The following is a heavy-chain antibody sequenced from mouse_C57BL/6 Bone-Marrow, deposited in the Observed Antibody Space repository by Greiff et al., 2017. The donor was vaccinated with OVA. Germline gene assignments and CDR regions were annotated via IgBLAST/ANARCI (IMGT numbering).Heavy chain of an antibody. CDR3: TRRFDYYGSSYFDY. J-gene: IGHJ2*01. Sequence: EVHLVESGTVLARPGASVKMSCKPSGYTFTSYWMHWVKQRPGQGLEWIGAIYPGNSDTSYNQKFKGKAKLTAVTSASTAYMELSSLTNEDSAVYYCTRRFDYYGSSYFDYWGQGTTLTVSS. V-gene: IGHV1-5*01. CDR1: GYTFTSYW. D-gene: IGHD1-1*01. CDR2: IYPGNSDT.